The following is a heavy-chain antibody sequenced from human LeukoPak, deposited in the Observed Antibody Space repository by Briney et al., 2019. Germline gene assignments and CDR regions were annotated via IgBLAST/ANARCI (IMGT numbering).Heavy chain of an antibody. J-gene: IGHJ2*01. CDR2: ISYDGSNK. D-gene: IGHD6-19*01. V-gene: IGHV3-30*18. CDR1: GFTFSNYG. Sequence: PGRSLRLSCAASGFTFSNYGMHWVRQAPGKGLEWVAVISYDGSNKYYADSVKGRFTISRDNSKNTLYLQMNSLRAEDTAVYYCAKASSSGWYGLGGYWYFDLWGRGTLVTVSS. CDR3: AKASSSGWYGLGGYWYFDL.